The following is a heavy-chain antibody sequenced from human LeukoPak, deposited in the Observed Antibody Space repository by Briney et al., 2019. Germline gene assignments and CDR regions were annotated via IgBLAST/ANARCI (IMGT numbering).Heavy chain of an antibody. CDR1: GFTFSSYS. V-gene: IGHV3-21*01. CDR3: ARDYGGSSPFDY. CDR2: ISSSSLYI. J-gene: IGHJ4*02. Sequence: GGSLRLSCAASGFTFSSYSMNWVGQAPGKGLEWVSSISSSSLYIYYADSVKGRFTISRDNAKNSLYLQMNSLRAEDTAVYYCARDYGGSSPFDYWGQGTLVTVSS. D-gene: IGHD4-23*01.